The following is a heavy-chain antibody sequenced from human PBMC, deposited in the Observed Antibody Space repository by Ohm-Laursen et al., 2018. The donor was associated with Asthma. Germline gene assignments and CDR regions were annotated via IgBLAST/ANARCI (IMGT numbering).Heavy chain of an antibody. J-gene: IGHJ6*02. CDR1: GFTFSSYW. CDR3: ARGVFRELLSGMDV. V-gene: IGHV3-13*01. D-gene: IGHD3-10*02. Sequence: SLRLSCAASGFTFSSYWMHWVRQATGKGLEWVSAIGTAGDTYYPGSVKGRFTISRENAKNSLYLQMNSLRAGDTAVYYCARGVFRELLSGMDVWGQGTTVTVSS. CDR2: IGTAGDT.